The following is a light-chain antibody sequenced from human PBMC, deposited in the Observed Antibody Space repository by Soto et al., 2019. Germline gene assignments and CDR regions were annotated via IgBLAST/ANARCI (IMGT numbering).Light chain of an antibody. Sequence: QSALTQPRSVSGPPGQSVTISCTGTSSDVGGYNYVSWYQQHPGKAPKLMIYDVSKRPSGVPDRFSGSKSGNTASLTISGLQAEDEADYYCCSYAGSYKVFGTGTKVTVL. J-gene: IGLJ1*01. CDR3: CSYAGSYKV. CDR2: DVS. V-gene: IGLV2-11*01. CDR1: SSDVGGYNY.